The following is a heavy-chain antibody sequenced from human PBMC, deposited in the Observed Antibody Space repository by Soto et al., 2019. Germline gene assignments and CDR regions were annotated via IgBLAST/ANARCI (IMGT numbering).Heavy chain of an antibody. CDR1: GGSISSSSYY. V-gene: IGHV4-39*01. CDR3: ASLRDYYYDSSGYSHYFDY. J-gene: IGHJ4*02. CDR2: IYYSGST. D-gene: IGHD3-22*01. Sequence: ASETLSLTYTVSGGSISSSSYYWGWIRQPPGKGLEWIGSIYYSGSTYYNPSLKSRVTISVDTSKNQFSLKLSSVTAADTAVYYCASLRDYYYDSSGYSHYFDYWGQGTLVTVSS.